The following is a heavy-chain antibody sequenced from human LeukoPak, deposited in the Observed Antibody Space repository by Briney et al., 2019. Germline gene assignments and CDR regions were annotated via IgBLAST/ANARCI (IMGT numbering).Heavy chain of an antibody. CDR3: ARTDIVVVVAATPGYFQH. J-gene: IGHJ1*01. V-gene: IGHV1-18*01. CDR2: ISAYNGNR. D-gene: IGHD2-15*01. CDR1: GSTFTNYG. Sequence: GASVKISYTASGSTFTNYGISWVRPAPGQGLEWTGRISAYNGNRSYSQKLQGRVTMTTDTTTSTAYMELRSLRSDDTAVYYCARTDIVVVVAATPGYFQHWGQGTLVTVSS.